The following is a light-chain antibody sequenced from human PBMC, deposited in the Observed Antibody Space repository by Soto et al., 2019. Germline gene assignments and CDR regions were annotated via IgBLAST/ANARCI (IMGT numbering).Light chain of an antibody. CDR2: KAS. V-gene: IGKV1-5*03. J-gene: IGKJ1*01. CDR1: QSINSW. CDR3: QLYSSYPWT. Sequence: DIQMTQSPSTLSASVGDRVTLTCRASQSINSWLAWYQQKPGKAPNLLIYKASSLESGVPSRFSGSGSGTEFTLTISSLQPDDFATYYCQLYSSYPWTFGQGTKVEIK.